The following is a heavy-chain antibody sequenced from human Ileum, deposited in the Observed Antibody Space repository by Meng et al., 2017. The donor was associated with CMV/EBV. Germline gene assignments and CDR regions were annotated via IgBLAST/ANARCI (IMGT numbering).Heavy chain of an antibody. V-gene: IGHV4-34*01. Sequence: LQQMGAGASKTSDSQALSRGVYGGSISNYYWSWIRQSPGKGLKWIGDIHPSGSNYYNPSLNSRVTMSVDTSKNQFSLNRRAVTAADTAVYYCSRGADAYKSGRSWGQGTLVTVSS. CDR3: SRGADAYKSGRS. D-gene: IGHD5-24*01. J-gene: IGHJ5*02. CDR1: GGSISNYY. CDR2: IHPSGSN.